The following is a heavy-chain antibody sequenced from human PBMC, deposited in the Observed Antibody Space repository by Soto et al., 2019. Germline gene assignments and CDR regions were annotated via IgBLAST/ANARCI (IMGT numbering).Heavy chain of an antibody. J-gene: IGHJ6*02. CDR3: ARDSYYDSTYYGMDV. V-gene: IGHV3-74*01. CDR1: GFTFSSYW. Sequence: EVQLVESGGGLVQPGGSLRLSCAASGFTFSSYWMHWVRQAPGKGLVWVSRINRDGSSTSYADSVKGRFTISRDNAKNTLYLQINSLRAEDTAVYFCARDSYYDSTYYGMDVWGQGTTVTVSS. D-gene: IGHD3-22*01. CDR2: INRDGSST.